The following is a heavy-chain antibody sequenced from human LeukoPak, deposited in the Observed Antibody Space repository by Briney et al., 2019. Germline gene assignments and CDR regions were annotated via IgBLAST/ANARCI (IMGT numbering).Heavy chain of an antibody. J-gene: IGHJ5*02. V-gene: IGHV4-34*01. Sequence: SETLSLTCAVYGGSFSGYYWSWIRQPPGKGLERIGEINHSGSTNYNPSLKSRVTISVDTSKNQFSLKLSSVTAADTAVYYCARHTGVYYGSGSYRGWFDPWGQGTLVTVSS. CDR2: INHSGST. CDR3: ARHTGVYYGSGSYRGWFDP. D-gene: IGHD3-10*01. CDR1: GGSFSGYY.